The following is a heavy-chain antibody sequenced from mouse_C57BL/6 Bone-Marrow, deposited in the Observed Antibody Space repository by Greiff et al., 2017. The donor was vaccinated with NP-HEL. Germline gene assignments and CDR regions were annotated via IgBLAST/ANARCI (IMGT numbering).Heavy chain of an antibody. J-gene: IGHJ4*01. CDR2: IWSDGST. D-gene: IGHD2-10*01. Sequence: QVQLKESGPGLVAPSQSLSITCTVSGFSLTSYGVHWVRQPPGKGLEWLVVIWSDGSTTYNSALNSRLSISKDNSKSQVFLKMNSLQTDDTAMYYCARHRLPGEYAMDYWGQGTSVTVSS. V-gene: IGHV2-6-1*01. CDR3: ARHRLPGEYAMDY. CDR1: GFSLTSYG.